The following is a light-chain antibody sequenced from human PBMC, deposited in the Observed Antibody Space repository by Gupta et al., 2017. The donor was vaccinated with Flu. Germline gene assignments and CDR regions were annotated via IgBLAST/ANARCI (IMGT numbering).Light chain of an antibody. V-gene: IGLV1-44*01. CDR2: STD. Sequence: SSNIGSNPVNLYQQRPGTAPKLLISSTDQRPSGVPSRFSGSKSGSSASLAISGLQSDDEADYYCAAWDDRLNGLVVFGGGTKLTVL. CDR3: AAWDDRLNGLVV. CDR1: SSNIGSNP. J-gene: IGLJ2*01.